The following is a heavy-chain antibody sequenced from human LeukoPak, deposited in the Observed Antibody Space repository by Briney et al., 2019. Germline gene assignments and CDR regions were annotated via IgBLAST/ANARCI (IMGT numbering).Heavy chain of an antibody. CDR3: ARGISRSSVGVDP. V-gene: IGHV4-38-2*02. J-gene: IGHJ5*02. CDR2: VYNSGNA. D-gene: IGHD6-6*01. CDR1: GYSFSSGYF. Sequence: SETLSLTCTVSGYSFSSGYFSAWIRQPPGKGLEWIGSVYNSGNAYSNPSLKSRVTISVDTSKNQFSLRLSSVTAADTAVYYCARGISRSSVGVDPWGQGTLVTVSS.